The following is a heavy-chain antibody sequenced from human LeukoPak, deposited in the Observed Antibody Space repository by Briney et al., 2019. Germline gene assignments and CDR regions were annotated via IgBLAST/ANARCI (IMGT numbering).Heavy chain of an antibody. J-gene: IGHJ4*02. CDR2: ISYDGSNK. CDR3: ARDAQLELRDY. Sequence: PGGSLRLSCAVPGFTFSSYGMHWVRQAPGKGLEWVAVISYDGSNKYYADSVKGRFTISRDNSKNTLYLQMNSLRAEDTAVYYCARDAQLELRDYWGQGTLVTVSS. CDR1: GFTFSSYG. D-gene: IGHD1-7*01. V-gene: IGHV3-30*03.